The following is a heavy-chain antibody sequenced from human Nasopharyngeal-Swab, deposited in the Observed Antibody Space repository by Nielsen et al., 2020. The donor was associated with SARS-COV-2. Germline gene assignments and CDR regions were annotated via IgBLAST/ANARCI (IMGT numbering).Heavy chain of an antibody. CDR2: INPNSGGT. V-gene: IGHV1-2*02. D-gene: IGHD4-11*01. Sequence: ASVKVSCKASGYTFTGYYMHWVRQAPGQGLEWMGWINPNSGGTNYAQKFQGRVTMTRDTSISTAYMELSRLRSDDTAVYYCARAHRWTTVTTNYYGMDVWGQGTTVTVSS. CDR3: ARAHRWTTVTTNYYGMDV. CDR1: GYTFTGYY. J-gene: IGHJ6*02.